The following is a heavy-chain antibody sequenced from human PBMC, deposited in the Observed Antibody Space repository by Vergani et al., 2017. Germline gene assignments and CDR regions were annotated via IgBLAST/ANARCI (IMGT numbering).Heavy chain of an antibody. V-gene: IGHV3-66*01. CDR2: IYSGGST. D-gene: IGHD6-19*01. Sequence: EVQLVESGGGLVQPGGSLRLSCAASGFTVSSNYMSWVRQAPGKGLEWVSVIYSGGSTYYADSVKGRFTISRDNSKNTLYLQMNSLRAEDTAVYYCAGSPSIAVAGICYYYGMDVWGEGTTVTVSS. J-gene: IGHJ6*04. CDR3: AGSPSIAVAGICYYYGMDV. CDR1: GFTVSSNY.